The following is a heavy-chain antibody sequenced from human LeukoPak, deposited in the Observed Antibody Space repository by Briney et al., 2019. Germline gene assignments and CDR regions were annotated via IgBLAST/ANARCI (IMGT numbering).Heavy chain of an antibody. J-gene: IGHJ4*02. CDR1: GYTFTSYD. D-gene: IGHD3-3*01. CDR2: MNPNSGNT. Sequence: ASVKVSCTASGYTFTSYDINWVRQATGQGLEWMGWMNPNSGNTGYAQKFQGRVTITRNTSISTAYMERSSLRSEDTAVYYCARGQSGGFLEWLSTTPGTCFDYWGQGTLVTVSS. V-gene: IGHV1-8*03. CDR3: ARGQSGGFLEWLSTTPGTCFDY.